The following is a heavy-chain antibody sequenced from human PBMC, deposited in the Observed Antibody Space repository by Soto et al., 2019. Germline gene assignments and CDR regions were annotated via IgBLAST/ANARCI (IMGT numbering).Heavy chain of an antibody. Sequence: QVQLVESGGGVVQPGRSLRLSCAASGFTFSSYGMHWVRQAPGKGLEWVAVIWYDGSNKYYADSVKGRFTISRDNSKNTLYLQMNSLRAEDTAVYYCASDLTAYYGMDVWGQGTTVTVSS. CDR2: IWYDGSNK. CDR1: GFTFSSYG. D-gene: IGHD6-25*01. V-gene: IGHV3-33*01. J-gene: IGHJ6*02. CDR3: ASDLTAYYGMDV.